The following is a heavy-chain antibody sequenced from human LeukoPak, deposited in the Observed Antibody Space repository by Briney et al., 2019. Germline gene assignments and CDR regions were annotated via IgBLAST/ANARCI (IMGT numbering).Heavy chain of an antibody. CDR1: GFTFSSYG. D-gene: IGHD2-2*02. Sequence: QSGGSLRLSCAASGFTFSSYGMHWVRQAPGKGLEWVAFIRYDGSNKYYADSVKGRFTISRDNSKNTLYLQMNSLRAEDTAVYYCAKDAVVPAAIVKVVDYYYYYMDVWGKGTTVTVSS. J-gene: IGHJ6*03. CDR2: IRYDGSNK. CDR3: AKDAVVPAAIVKVVDYYYYYMDV. V-gene: IGHV3-30*02.